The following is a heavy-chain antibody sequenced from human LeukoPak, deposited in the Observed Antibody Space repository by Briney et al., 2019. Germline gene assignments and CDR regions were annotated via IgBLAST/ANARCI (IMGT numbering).Heavy chain of an antibody. D-gene: IGHD2-2*01. J-gene: IGHJ4*02. Sequence: PGGSLRLSCAASGFTFSGSAMHWVRQAPGKGLEWVAGIQSNGRNKYYVDSVKGRFAISRDNSKSTLYLQVNSLRVEDTALYYCARESEGGTGTSCPDYWGQGTLVTVSS. CDR3: ARESEGGTGTSCPDY. V-gene: IGHV3-30*09. CDR1: GFTFSGSA. CDR2: IQSNGRNK.